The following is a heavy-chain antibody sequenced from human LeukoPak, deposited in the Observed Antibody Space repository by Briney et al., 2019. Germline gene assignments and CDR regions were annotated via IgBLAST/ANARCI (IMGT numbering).Heavy chain of an antibody. D-gene: IGHD2-2*01. Sequence: GASVKVSCKVSGYTLTELSMHWVRQAPGKGLEWMGGFDPEDGETIYAQKFQGRVTMTEDTSTDTAYMELSSLRSEDTAVYYCATPFFSSSTRRCYYYYYMDVWRKGTTVTVSS. J-gene: IGHJ6*03. V-gene: IGHV1-24*01. CDR1: GYTLTELS. CDR3: ATPFFSSSTRRCYYYYYMDV. CDR2: FDPEDGET.